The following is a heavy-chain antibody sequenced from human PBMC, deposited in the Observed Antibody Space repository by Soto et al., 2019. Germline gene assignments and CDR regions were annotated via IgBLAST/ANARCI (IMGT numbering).Heavy chain of an antibody. D-gene: IGHD6-6*01. CDR3: AREKSLYSSSSYGIDV. J-gene: IGHJ6*02. CDR1: GGTFSSCA. V-gene: IGHV1-69*13. Sequence: SVKVPSKASGGTFSSCAISWVRQAPGQALEWMGGIIPIFGTANYAQKFQGRVTITADESTSTAYMELSSLRSEDTAVYYCAREKSLYSSSSYGIDVWGQGTTVTVSS. CDR2: IIPIFGTA.